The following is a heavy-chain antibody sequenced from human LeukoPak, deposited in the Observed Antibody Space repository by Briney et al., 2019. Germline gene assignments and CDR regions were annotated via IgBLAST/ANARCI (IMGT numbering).Heavy chain of an antibody. J-gene: IGHJ4*02. V-gene: IGHV1-2*02. D-gene: IGHD3-9*01. CDR1: GYTFTSYD. Sequence: ASVKVSCKASGYTFTSYDINWVRQATGQGLEWMGWINPNSGGTNYAQKFQGRVTMTRDTSISTAYMELSRLRSDDTAVYYCARGDYYDILTGYYNFDYWGQGTLVTVSS. CDR3: ARGDYYDILTGYYNFDY. CDR2: INPNSGGT.